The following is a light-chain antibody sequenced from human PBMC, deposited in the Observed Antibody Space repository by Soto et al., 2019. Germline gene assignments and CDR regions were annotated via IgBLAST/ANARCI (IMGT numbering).Light chain of an antibody. CDR2: DAS. CDR1: QSISSW. CDR3: QQYNSYSPT. V-gene: IGKV1-5*01. J-gene: IGKJ1*01. Sequence: DIQMTQSPSTLSASVGDRVTITCRASQSISSWLAWYQQKPGKAPKLLIYDASSLESGVPSRFSGSGSGTEFPPTISSLQPDDFATYYCQQYNSYSPTFGQGTKVEIK.